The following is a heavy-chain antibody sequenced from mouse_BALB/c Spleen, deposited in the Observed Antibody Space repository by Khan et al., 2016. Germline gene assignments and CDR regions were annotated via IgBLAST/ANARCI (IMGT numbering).Heavy chain of an antibody. D-gene: IGHD2-4*01. CDR3: ARGDYDGYYAMDY. J-gene: IGHJ4*01. CDR1: GYLFTGYY. V-gene: IGHV1S34*01. CDR2: ISCYNGAT. Sequence: LVKTGASVKISCKASGYLFTGYYMHWVKQSHGKSLEWFGYISCYNGATNYNQKFKGKATFTVDTSSSTAYMQFNSLTSEDSAVYYCARGDYDGYYAMDYWGQGTSVAVSS.